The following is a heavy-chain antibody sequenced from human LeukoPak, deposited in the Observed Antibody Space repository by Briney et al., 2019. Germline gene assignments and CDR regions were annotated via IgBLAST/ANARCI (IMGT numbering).Heavy chain of an antibody. CDR3: ATQGRRVYCSGGSCYGN. V-gene: IGHV1-46*01. CDR2: INPSGGST. D-gene: IGHD2-15*01. CDR1: GYTFTSYY. J-gene: IGHJ4*02. Sequence: ASVKVSCTASGYTFTSYYMHWVRQAPGQGLEWMGIINPSGGSTSYAQKFQGRVTMTRDTSTSTVYMELSSLRSEDTAVYYCATQGRRVYCSGGSCYGNWGQGTLVTVSS.